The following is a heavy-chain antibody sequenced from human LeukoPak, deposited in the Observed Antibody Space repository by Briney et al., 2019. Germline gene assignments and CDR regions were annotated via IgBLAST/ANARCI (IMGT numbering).Heavy chain of an antibody. V-gene: IGHV3-33*01. CDR1: GFTFSSYG. CDR3: ARDQESSSWYGPAYYFDY. J-gene: IGHJ4*02. Sequence: GGSLRLSCAASGFTFSSYGMHRVRQAPGKGLEWVAVIWYDGSNKYYADSVKGRFTISRDNSKNTLYLQMNSLRAEDTAVYYCARDQESSSWYGPAYYFDYWGQGTLVTVSS. CDR2: IWYDGSNK. D-gene: IGHD6-13*01.